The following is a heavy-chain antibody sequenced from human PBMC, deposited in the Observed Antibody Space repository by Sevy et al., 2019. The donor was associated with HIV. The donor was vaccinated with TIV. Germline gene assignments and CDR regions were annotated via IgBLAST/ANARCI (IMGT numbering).Heavy chain of an antibody. D-gene: IGHD6-6*01. CDR3: TMYSNSDY. J-gene: IGHJ4*02. Sequence: GGSLRLSCTASGFTFSNSWMSWVRQAPGKGLEWVGRIKSKTDGGTTDYAAPVKGRFTLTRDDSKNTLFLQMNSMKTEDTAVYYCTMYSNSDYWGQGTLVTVSS. CDR2: IKSKTDGGTT. CDR1: GFTFSNSW. V-gene: IGHV3-15*01.